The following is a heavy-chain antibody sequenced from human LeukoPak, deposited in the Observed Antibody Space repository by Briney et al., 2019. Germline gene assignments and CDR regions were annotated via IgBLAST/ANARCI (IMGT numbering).Heavy chain of an antibody. Sequence: SVKVSCKASGGTFSSYAISWVRQAPGQGLEWMGGIIPIFGTANYAQKFQGRVTITTDESTSTAYMELSSLRSEDTAVYYCARETGQYYYDSSGYSSKAFDIWGQGTMVTVSS. J-gene: IGHJ3*02. CDR2: IIPIFGTA. D-gene: IGHD3-22*01. CDR1: GGTFSSYA. CDR3: ARETGQYYYDSSGYSSKAFDI. V-gene: IGHV1-69*05.